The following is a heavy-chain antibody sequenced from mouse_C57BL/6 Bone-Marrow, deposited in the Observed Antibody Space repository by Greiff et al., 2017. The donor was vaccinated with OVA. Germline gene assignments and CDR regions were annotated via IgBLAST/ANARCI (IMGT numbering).Heavy chain of an antibody. CDR1: GFTFSSYA. V-gene: IGHV5-4*03. CDR2: ISDGGSYT. J-gene: IGHJ2*01. Sequence: DVMLVESGGGLVKPGGSLKLSCAASGFTFSSYAMSWVRQTPEKRLEWVATISDGGSYTYYPDNVKGRFTISRDNAKNNLYLQMSHLKSEDTAMYYCARVLITTVVARYYFDYWGQGTTLTVSS. D-gene: IGHD1-1*01. CDR3: ARVLITTVVARYYFDY.